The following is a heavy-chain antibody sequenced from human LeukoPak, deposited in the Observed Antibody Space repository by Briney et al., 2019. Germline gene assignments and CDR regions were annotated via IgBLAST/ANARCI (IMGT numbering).Heavy chain of an antibody. J-gene: IGHJ6*03. CDR1: GGSFSGYY. CDR3: ARPRSYYYYYMDV. CDR2: INHSGST. V-gene: IGHV4-34*01. Sequence: SETLSLTCAVYGGSFSGYYWSWIRQPPGKGLEWIGEINHSGSTNYNPSLKSRVTRSVDTSKNQFSLKVSSVTAADTAVYYCARPRSYYYYYMDVWGKGTTVTISS.